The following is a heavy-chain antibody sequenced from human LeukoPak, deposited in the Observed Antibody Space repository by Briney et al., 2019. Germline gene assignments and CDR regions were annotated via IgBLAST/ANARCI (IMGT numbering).Heavy chain of an antibody. CDR2: IYTSGST. V-gene: IGHV4-4*07. CDR3: ARDPSRRRWFGNDAFDI. Sequence: PSEALSLTCTVSGGSISSYYWSWIQQPAGKGLEWIGRIYTSGSTNYNPSLKSRVTMSVDTSKNQFSLKLSSVTAADTAVYSCARDPSRRRWFGNDAFDIWGQGTMVTVSS. J-gene: IGHJ3*02. CDR1: GGSISSYY. D-gene: IGHD3-10*01.